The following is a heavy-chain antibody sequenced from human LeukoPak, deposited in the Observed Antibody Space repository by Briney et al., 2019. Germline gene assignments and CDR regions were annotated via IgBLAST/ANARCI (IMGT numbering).Heavy chain of an antibody. Sequence: ASVKVSCKASGYTFTGYYMHWVGQAPGQGLEWMGWINPNSGGTNYAQKFQGRVTMTRDTSISTAYMELSRLRSDDTAVYYCARDLLFGELLGAFYWGQGILVTVSS. CDR2: INPNSGGT. V-gene: IGHV1-2*02. J-gene: IGHJ4*02. D-gene: IGHD3-10*01. CDR1: GYTFTGYY. CDR3: ARDLLFGELLGAFY.